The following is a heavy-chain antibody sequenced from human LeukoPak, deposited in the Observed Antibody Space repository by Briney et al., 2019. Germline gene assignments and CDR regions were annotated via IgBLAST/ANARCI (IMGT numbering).Heavy chain of an antibody. D-gene: IGHD3-10*01. CDR1: GFTVSSNY. Sequence: PGGSLRLSCAASGFTVSSNYMSWVRQAPGKGLEWVSVIYSGGSTYYADSVKGRLTISRHNSKNTLYLQMNSLRAEDTAVYYCARDLDYYGSGSFFNIWGQGTMVTVSS. CDR2: IYSGGST. J-gene: IGHJ3*02. CDR3: ARDLDYYGSGSFFNI. V-gene: IGHV3-53*04.